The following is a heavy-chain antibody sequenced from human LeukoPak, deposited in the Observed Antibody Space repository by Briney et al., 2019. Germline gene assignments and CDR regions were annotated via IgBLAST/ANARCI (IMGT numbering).Heavy chain of an antibody. J-gene: IGHJ4*02. D-gene: IGHD2-2*01. CDR1: GFTFSSYS. CDR2: ISISSGII. CDR3: ARGYCSSTSCHIDY. V-gene: IGHV3-48*01. Sequence: GGSLRLSCAASGFTFSSYSMNWVRQAPGKGLEWVSYISISSGIIYYADSVKGRFTISRDNAKNSLYLQMNSLRAEDTAVYYCARGYCSSTSCHIDYWGQGTLVTVSS.